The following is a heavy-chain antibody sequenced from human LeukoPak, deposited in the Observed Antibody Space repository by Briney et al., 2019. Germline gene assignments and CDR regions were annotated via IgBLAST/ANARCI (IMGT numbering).Heavy chain of an antibody. J-gene: IGHJ3*02. CDR1: GFSVTNAW. CDR2: VKSKTDGGTT. CDR3: ALHGGSI. Sequence: GGSLRLSCAASGFSVTNAWMSWVRQAPGKGLEWVGRVKSKTDGGTTDYAAPVKGRFIMSRDNSKNTLFLQMNSLRAEDTAVYYCALHGGSIWGQGTMVTVSS. D-gene: IGHD6-25*01. V-gene: IGHV3-15*01.